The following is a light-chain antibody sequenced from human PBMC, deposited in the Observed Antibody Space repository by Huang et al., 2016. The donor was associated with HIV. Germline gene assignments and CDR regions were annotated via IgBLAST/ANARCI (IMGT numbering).Light chain of an antibody. CDR2: DGS. V-gene: IGKV1-33*01. CDR3: QQYDRLPQT. J-gene: IGKJ2*01. CDR1: RDISKH. Sequence: DIQMTQYPSSLSASVGDRVTISFQASRDISKHLNWYQQQTGKAPELLIYDGSSLKTGVPSRFSGSGSGTDFTFTISRLRPEDIATYYCQQYDRLPQTFGQGTKLEIK.